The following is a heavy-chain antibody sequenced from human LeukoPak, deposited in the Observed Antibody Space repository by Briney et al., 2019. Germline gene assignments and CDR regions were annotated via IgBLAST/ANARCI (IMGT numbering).Heavy chain of an antibody. D-gene: IGHD3-3*01. V-gene: IGHV3-73*01. CDR1: GFTFSGSA. CDR3: TRPFFGVAPTRVDY. CDR2: IRSKPNSYAT. Sequence: GGSLRLSCAASGFTFSGSAFHWVRQASGKGLEWVGRIRSKPNSYATAYAASVKGRFTISRDESKKTAYLQMNSLKTEDTAVYYCTRPFFGVAPTRVDYWPQGPLVSVSS. J-gene: IGHJ4*02.